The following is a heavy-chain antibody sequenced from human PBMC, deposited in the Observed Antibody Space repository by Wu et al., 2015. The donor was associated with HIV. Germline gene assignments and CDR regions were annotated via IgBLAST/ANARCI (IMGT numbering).Heavy chain of an antibody. Sequence: QVQLVQSGAEVKKPGASLKVSCKGSAYTFTAYYIHWVRQAPGQGLEWMGLGSTLTMVTQTMRRYFGARVTMTRDTSISTAYMEVSRLKSDDTAIYYCARGREYSDKDLGNVFDPSGRGTRGHRLL. CDR1: AYTFTAYY. D-gene: IGHD5-12*01. J-gene: IGHJ5*01. V-gene: IGHV1-2*02. CDR2: STLTMVT. CDR3: ARGREYSDKDLGNVFDP.